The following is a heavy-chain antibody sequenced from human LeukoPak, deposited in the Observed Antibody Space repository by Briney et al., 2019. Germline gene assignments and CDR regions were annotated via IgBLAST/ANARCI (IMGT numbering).Heavy chain of an antibody. V-gene: IGHV3-48*04. CDR3: ASLRVRSPDY. D-gene: IGHD3-10*01. CDR1: AFTFSSYS. Sequence: GGSLRLSCAASAFTFSSYSMIWVRQAPGKGLEWVSYISSSSNTVYYSDSLKGRFTISRDNAKNSLYLQMNSLRAEDTAVYYCASLRVRSPDYWGQGTLVTVPS. J-gene: IGHJ4*02. CDR2: ISSSSNTV.